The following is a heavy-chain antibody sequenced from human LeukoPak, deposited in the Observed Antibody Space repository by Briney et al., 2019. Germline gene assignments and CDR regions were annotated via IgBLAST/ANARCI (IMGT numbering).Heavy chain of an antibody. V-gene: IGHV1-24*01. CDR1: GYTLTELS. J-gene: IGHJ4*02. Sequence: ASVKVSCKVSGYTLTELSMHWVRQAPGKGLEWMGGFDPEDGETSYAQKFQGRVTMTRDTSTSTVYMELSSLRSEDTAVYYCARGHSYGLNFDYWGQGTLVTVSS. CDR3: ARGHSYGLNFDY. D-gene: IGHD5-18*01. CDR2: FDPEDGET.